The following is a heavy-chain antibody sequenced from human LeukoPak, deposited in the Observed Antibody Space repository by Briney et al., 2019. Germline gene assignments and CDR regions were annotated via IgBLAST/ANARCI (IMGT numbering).Heavy chain of an antibody. D-gene: IGHD3-3*01. Sequence: PGGSLRLSCAASGFTFSSYDMSWVRQAPGKGLEWVSAISGSGGSTYYADSVKGRFTISRDNSKNTLYLQMNSLRAEDTAVYYCAPSPLTIFGGLPGHFDYWGQGALVTVSS. CDR3: APSPLTIFGGLPGHFDY. CDR1: GFTFSSYD. J-gene: IGHJ4*02. CDR2: ISGSGGST. V-gene: IGHV3-23*01.